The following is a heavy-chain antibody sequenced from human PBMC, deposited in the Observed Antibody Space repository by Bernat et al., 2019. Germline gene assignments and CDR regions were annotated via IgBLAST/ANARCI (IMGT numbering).Heavy chain of an antibody. J-gene: IGHJ6*02. CDR1: GFTFSSYA. V-gene: IGHV3-30-3*02. CDR3: ANEKSTTGYIYYYDGMDV. D-gene: IGHD1-1*01. CDR2: ISYDGSNK. Sequence: QVQLVESGGGVVQPGRSLRLSCAASGFTFSSYAMHWVRQAPGKGLEWVAVISYDGSNKYYADSVKGRFTISRDNSKNTLYLQMNSLRAEDTAVYYWANEKSTTGYIYYYDGMDVWGQGTTVTVSS.